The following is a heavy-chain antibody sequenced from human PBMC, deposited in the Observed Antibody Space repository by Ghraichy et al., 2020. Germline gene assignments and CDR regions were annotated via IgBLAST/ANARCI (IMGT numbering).Heavy chain of an antibody. J-gene: IGHJ3*02. CDR3: ARGSTAIGGAFDI. Sequence: GGSLRLSCAASGFTFSSYSMNWVRQAPGKGLEWVSSISSSSSYIYYADSVKGRFTISRDNAENSLYLQMNSLRAEDTAVYYCARGSTAIGGAFDIWGQGTMVTVSS. CDR1: GFTFSSYS. CDR2: ISSSSSYI. V-gene: IGHV3-21*01. D-gene: IGHD2-21*02.